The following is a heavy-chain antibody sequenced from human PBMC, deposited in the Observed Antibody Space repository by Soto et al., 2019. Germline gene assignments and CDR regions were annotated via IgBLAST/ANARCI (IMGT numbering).Heavy chain of an antibody. CDR1: GFTFSAYA. J-gene: IGHJ6*02. CDR2: ISSRSDTL. CDR3: ARDWDIVILSVPIPNYNYGMDV. D-gene: IGHD2-15*01. Sequence: GGSLRLSCEGSGFTFSAYAMNWVRQAPGKGLEWVSYISSRSDTLYYADSVKGRFTISRDNAKNSVYLQVNNLRDEDTAVYYCARDWDIVILSVPIPNYNYGMDVWGQGTTVTVS. V-gene: IGHV3-48*02.